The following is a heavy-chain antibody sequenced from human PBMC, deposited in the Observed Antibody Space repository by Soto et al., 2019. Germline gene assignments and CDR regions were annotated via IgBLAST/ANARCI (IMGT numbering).Heavy chain of an antibody. CDR3: ARDPDYYDSSGYDY. CDR2: IIPIFGTA. CDR1: GGTFSSYA. Sequence: SVKVSFKASGGTFSSYAISWVRQAPGQGLEWMGGIIPIFGTANYAQKFQGRVTITADESTSTAYMELSSLRSEDTAVYYCARDPDYYDSSGYDYWGQGTLVTVSS. D-gene: IGHD3-22*01. V-gene: IGHV1-69*13. J-gene: IGHJ4*02.